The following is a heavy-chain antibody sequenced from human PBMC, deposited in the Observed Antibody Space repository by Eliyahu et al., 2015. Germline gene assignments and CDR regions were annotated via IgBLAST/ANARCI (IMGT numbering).Heavy chain of an antibody. D-gene: IGHD1-7*01. CDR3: ARVLALENWNYVGY. V-gene: IGHV3-21*01. CDR1: GFTFSSYN. Sequence: AGFTFSSYNMNWVRQAPGKGLEWVSSISSSSSYIYYADSVKGRFTISRDNAKNSLYLQMNSLRAEDTAVYYCARVLALENWNYVGYWGQGTLVTVSS. J-gene: IGHJ4*02. CDR2: ISSSSSYI.